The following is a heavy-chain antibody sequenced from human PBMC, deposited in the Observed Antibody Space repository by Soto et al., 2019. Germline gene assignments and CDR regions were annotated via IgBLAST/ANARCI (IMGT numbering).Heavy chain of an antibody. CDR3: TTAHGSYFDY. Sequence: GGSLRLSCAASGFTFSNAWMSWVRQAPGKGLEWVGRIKIKTDGGTTDYAAPVKGRFTISRDDSKNTLYLQMNSLKTEDTAVYYCTTAHGSYFDYWGQGALVAVSS. CDR1: GFTFSNAW. CDR2: IKIKTDGGTT. V-gene: IGHV3-15*01. J-gene: IGHJ4*02. D-gene: IGHD1-26*01.